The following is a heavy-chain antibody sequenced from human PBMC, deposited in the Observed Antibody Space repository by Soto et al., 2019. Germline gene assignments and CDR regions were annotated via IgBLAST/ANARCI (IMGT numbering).Heavy chain of an antibody. V-gene: IGHV1-69*05. D-gene: IGHD3-10*01. CDR3: AIGEIFGYLLYANAY. CDR1: GGTFSSYT. CDR2: IIPIFGRA. J-gene: IGHJ4*02. Sequence: QVHLVQSGAEVKKPGSSVKVSCKASGGTFSSYTISWVRQAPGQGLEWMGGIIPIFGRANYAQKSQGRVTXLXAXSXXTAYMEMSSLRSEDTAVFYCAIGEIFGYLLYANAYWGQGTLVTVSS.